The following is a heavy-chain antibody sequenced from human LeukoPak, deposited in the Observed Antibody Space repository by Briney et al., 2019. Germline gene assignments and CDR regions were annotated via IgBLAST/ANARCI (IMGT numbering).Heavy chain of an antibody. D-gene: IGHD7-27*01. CDR1: GFTFSSYA. V-gene: IGHV3-23*01. Sequence: GGSLRLSCAASGFTFSSYAMSWVRQAPGKGLEWVSGISASGSSTHYADSVKGRFTISRDNSKNTLYLQMNSLRAEDTAVYYCAKVEWGIRAFDYWGQGTPVTVSS. J-gene: IGHJ4*02. CDR2: ISASGSST. CDR3: AKVEWGIRAFDY.